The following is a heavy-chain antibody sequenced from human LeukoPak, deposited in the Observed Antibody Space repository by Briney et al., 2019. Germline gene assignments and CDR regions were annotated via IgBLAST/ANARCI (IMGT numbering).Heavy chain of an antibody. V-gene: IGHV3-11*01. J-gene: IGHJ4*02. CDR1: GFTFSDYY. Sequence: GGSLRLSCAASGFTFSDYYMSWIRQAPGKGLEWVSYISSIGSTIYYADSVKGRFTISRDNAKNSLYLQMNSLTAEDTAVYYCARDGSSPSGYSGYDYYFDYWGQGTLVTVSS. D-gene: IGHD5-12*01. CDR2: ISSIGSTI. CDR3: ARDGSSPSGYSGYDYYFDY.